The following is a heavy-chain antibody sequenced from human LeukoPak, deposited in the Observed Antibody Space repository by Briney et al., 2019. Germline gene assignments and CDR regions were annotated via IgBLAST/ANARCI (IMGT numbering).Heavy chain of an antibody. D-gene: IGHD3-9*01. J-gene: IGHJ6*03. CDR3: ARELSTGYYNYYYYYMDV. CDR2: IYYSGST. CDR1: GGSVSSYY. Sequence: PSETLSLTCTVSGGSVSSYYWSWIRQPPGKGLEWIGYIYYSGSTNYNPSLKSRVTISVDTSKNQFSLKLSSVTAADTAVYYCARELSTGYYNYYYYYMDVWGKGTTVTVSS. V-gene: IGHV4-59*02.